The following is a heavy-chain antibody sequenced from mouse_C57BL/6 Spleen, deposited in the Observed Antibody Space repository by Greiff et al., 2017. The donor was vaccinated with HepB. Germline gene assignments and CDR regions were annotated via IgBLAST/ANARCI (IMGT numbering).Heavy chain of an antibody. CDR2: IYPGDGDT. Sequence: QVQLQQSGPELVKPGASVKISCKASGYAFSSSWMNWVKQRPGKGLEWIGRIYPGDGDTNYNGKFKGKATLTAAKSSSTAYMQLSSLPSEDSAVYFCAREGDDYRFDYWGQGTTLTVSS. CDR1: GYAFSSSW. V-gene: IGHV1-82*01. J-gene: IGHJ2*01. D-gene: IGHD2-4*01. CDR3: AREGDDYRFDY.